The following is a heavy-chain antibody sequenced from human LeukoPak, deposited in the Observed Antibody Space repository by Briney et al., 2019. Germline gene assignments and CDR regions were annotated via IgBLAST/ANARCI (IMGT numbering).Heavy chain of an antibody. V-gene: IGHV3-21*01. Sequence: PGGSLRLSCAVSGFLFSSHSMDWVRQAPGKGLEWVSSISSSSSYTYYADSVRGRFTISRDNAKNSLFLQMDSLTAEDTAIYYCARVNYGDYGADWYFDLWGRGTLVSVSS. CDR1: GFLFSSHS. D-gene: IGHD4-17*01. J-gene: IGHJ2*01. CDR3: ARVNYGDYGADWYFDL. CDR2: ISSSSSYT.